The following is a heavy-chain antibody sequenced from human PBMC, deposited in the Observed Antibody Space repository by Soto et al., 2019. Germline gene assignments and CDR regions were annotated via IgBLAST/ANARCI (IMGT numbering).Heavy chain of an antibody. Sequence: SETLSLTCAVYGGSFSGYYWSWIRQPPGKGLEWIGEINHSGSTNYNPSLKSRVTISVDTSKNQFSLKLSSVTAADTAVYYCARPEEQLVGVMDVWGQGTTVTVSS. CDR1: GGSFSGYY. J-gene: IGHJ6*02. D-gene: IGHD6-6*01. CDR3: ARPEEQLVGVMDV. V-gene: IGHV4-34*01. CDR2: INHSGST.